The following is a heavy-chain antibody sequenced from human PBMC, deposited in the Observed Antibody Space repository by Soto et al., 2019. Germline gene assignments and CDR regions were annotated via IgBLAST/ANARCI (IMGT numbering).Heavy chain of an antibody. V-gene: IGHV3-23*01. CDR2: ISGSGGST. CDR1: GFTFSSYA. Sequence: EVQLLESGGGLVQPGGSLRLSCAASGFTFSSYAMSWVRQAPGKGLEWVSAISGSGGSTYYADSVKGRFTISRDNSKNTMYLQMNSLRAEDTAVYYCAKDSSYGSGSYYNVLDYWGQGTLVTVSS. J-gene: IGHJ4*02. CDR3: AKDSSYGSGSYYNVLDY. D-gene: IGHD3-10*01.